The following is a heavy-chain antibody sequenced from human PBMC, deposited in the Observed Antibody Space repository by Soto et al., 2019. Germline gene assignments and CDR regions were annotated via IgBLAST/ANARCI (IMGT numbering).Heavy chain of an antibody. V-gene: IGHV3-23*05. CDR1: GFTLSSYP. CDR3: ARSDVVYGGYSGLWYFHGLDV. J-gene: IGHJ6*02. CDR2: INSDGSNT. Sequence: GGSLRLSCAASGFTLSSYPLSSVRQGPGKGLGWVSSINSDGSNTYYADSVKGRFTISRDNSKNTQYLEMNSLRAKDTALYYCARSDVVYGGYSGLWYFHGLDVWGQGTTVTVSS. D-gene: IGHD4-17*01.